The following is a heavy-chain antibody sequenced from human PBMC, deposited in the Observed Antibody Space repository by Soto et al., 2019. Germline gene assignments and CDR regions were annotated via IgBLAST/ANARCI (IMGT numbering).Heavy chain of an antibody. CDR2: IYYSGST. V-gene: IGHV4-61*01. Sequence: LSLTCTVSGGSVSSGSYYWSWIRQPPGKGLEWIGYIYYSGSTNYNPSLKSRVTISVDTSKNQFSLKLSSVTAADTAVYYCVRTSYGNYYLNYYYYYGMDVWGQGTTVTVSS. D-gene: IGHD1-26*01. J-gene: IGHJ6*02. CDR1: GGSVSSGSYY. CDR3: VRTSYGNYYLNYYYYYGMDV.